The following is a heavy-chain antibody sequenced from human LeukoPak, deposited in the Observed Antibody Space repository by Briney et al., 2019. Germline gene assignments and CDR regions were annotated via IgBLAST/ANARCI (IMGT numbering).Heavy chain of an antibody. J-gene: IGHJ4*02. CDR1: GGSFSGHY. D-gene: IGHD3-22*01. Sequence: SSETLSLTCAVYGGSFSGHYWSWIRQPPGKGLEWIGEINHSGSTNYNPSLKSRVTISVDTSKNQFSLKLSSVTAADTAVYYCARGYYYDSSGYPPPPTLFDYWGQGTLVTVSS. CDR3: ARGYYYDSSGYPPPPTLFDY. V-gene: IGHV4-34*01. CDR2: INHSGST.